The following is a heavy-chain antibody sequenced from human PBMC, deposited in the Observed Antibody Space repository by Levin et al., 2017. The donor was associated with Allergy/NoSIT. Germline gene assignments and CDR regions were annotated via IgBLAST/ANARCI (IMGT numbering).Heavy chain of an antibody. CDR3: ATSHYYDSSGYYRFDY. CDR1: GYSFTSYW. CDR2: IDPSDSYT. J-gene: IGHJ4*02. D-gene: IGHD3-22*01. Sequence: GESLKISCKGSGYSFTSYWISWVRQMPGKGLEWMGRIDPSDSYTNYSPSFQGHVTISADKSISTAYLQWSSLKASDTAMYYCATSHYYDSSGYYRFDYWGQGTLVTVSS. V-gene: IGHV5-10-1*01.